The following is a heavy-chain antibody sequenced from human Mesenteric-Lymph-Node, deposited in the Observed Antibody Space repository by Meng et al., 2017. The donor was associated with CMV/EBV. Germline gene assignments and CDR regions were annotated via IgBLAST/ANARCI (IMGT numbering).Heavy chain of an antibody. CDR1: GGSCSGYY. V-gene: IGHV4-34*01. CDR2: INHSGST. CDR3: AGVQYTSSWYVGNWFDP. Sequence: SETLSLTCAVYGGSCSGYYWSWIRQPPGKGLEWIGEINHSGSTNYNPSLKSRVTISVDTSKNQFSLKLSSLTAADTAVFFCAGVQYTSSWYVGNWFDPWGQGTLVTVSS. J-gene: IGHJ5*02. D-gene: IGHD6-13*01.